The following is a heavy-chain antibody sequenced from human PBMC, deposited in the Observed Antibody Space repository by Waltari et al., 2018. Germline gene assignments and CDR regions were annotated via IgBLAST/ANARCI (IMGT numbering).Heavy chain of an antibody. V-gene: IGHV3-74*03. Sequence: EVQLVESGGGLVQPGGSLRLSCAASGFIFSSHWMHWVRQPPGKGLVGGASLRGDGGDSTYADSVKGRFTISRDNAKNTLYLQMNSLRAEDTAIYYCATDLILGSGSLGYWGQGTLVTVSS. CDR2: LRGDGGDS. CDR1: GFIFSSHW. J-gene: IGHJ4*02. CDR3: ATDLILGSGSLGY. D-gene: IGHD1-26*01.